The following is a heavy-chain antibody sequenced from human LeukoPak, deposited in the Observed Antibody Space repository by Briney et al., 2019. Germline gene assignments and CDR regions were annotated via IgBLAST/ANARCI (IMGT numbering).Heavy chain of an antibody. CDR2: ISGSGGST. J-gene: IGHJ4*02. D-gene: IGHD1-14*01. V-gene: IGHV3-23*01. CDR3: AKGPTEGF. Sequence: GGSLRLSCATSGFTFNSYAMNWVRQAPGKGLEWVSGISGSGGSTYYADSVKGRFTISRDNSKNTLYLQMNSLRAEDTAVYYCAKGPTEGFWGQGILVTVSS. CDR1: GFTFNSYA.